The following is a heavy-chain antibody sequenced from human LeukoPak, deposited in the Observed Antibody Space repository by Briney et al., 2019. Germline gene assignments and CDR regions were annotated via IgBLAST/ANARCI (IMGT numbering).Heavy chain of an antibody. Sequence: SETLSLTCTVSGGLISISTYYWGWIRQPPGKGLEWIGSIYYSGSTYYNPSLKSRVTISVDTSKNQFSLKLSSVTAADTAVYYCARHRTSITMIVVDFDYWGQGTLVTVSS. J-gene: IGHJ4*02. CDR3: ARHRTSITMIVVDFDY. CDR1: GGLISISTYY. D-gene: IGHD3-22*01. CDR2: IYYSGST. V-gene: IGHV4-39*01.